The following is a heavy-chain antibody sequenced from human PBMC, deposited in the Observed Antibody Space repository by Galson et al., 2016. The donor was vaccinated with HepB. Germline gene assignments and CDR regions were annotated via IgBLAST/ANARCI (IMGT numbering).Heavy chain of an antibody. CDR2: ISRTSTYI. Sequence: SLRLSCAASGFTFSEVWMTWVRQAPGKGPEWVATISRTSTYIEYAASVRGRFIISRDNAENSLYLQMDTLRTEDTAVYYCARDLSFYDSCVSDSWGQGTLVTVSS. V-gene: IGHV3-21*01. J-gene: IGHJ4*02. CDR3: ARDLSFYDSCVSDS. CDR1: GFTFSEVW. D-gene: IGHD3-22*01.